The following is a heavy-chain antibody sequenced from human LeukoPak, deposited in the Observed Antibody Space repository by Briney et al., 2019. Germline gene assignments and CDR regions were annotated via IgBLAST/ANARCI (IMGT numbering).Heavy chain of an antibody. J-gene: IGHJ5*02. CDR3: AKGKALVGATFDWFDP. CDR1: GFTFDEYA. D-gene: IGHD1-26*01. V-gene: IGHV3-23*01. CDR2: ISGSGGST. Sequence: GGSLRLSCAASGFTFDEYAMHRVRQAPGKGLEWVSAISGSGGSTYYADSVKGRFTISRDNSKNTLYLQMNSLRAEDTAVYYCAKGKALVGATFDWFDPWGQGTLVADSS.